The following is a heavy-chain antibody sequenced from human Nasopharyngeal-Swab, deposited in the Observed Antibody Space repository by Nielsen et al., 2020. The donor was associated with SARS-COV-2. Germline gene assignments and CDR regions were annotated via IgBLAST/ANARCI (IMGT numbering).Heavy chain of an antibody. Sequence: GESLKISCAASGFTFSSYAMHWVRQAPGKGLEWVAVISYDGSNKYYADSVKGRFTISRDNSKNTLYLQMNSLRAEDTAVYYCARGFPADYYDRSGYFYGAFDIWGQGTMVTVSS. V-gene: IGHV3-30*04. CDR2: ISYDGSNK. CDR1: GFTFSSYA. D-gene: IGHD3-22*01. J-gene: IGHJ3*02. CDR3: ARGFPADYYDRSGYFYGAFDI.